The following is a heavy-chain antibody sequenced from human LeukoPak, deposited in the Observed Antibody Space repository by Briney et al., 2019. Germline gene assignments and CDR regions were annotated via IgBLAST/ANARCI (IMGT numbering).Heavy chain of an antibody. Sequence: PSETLSLTCTVSGGSISSYYWSWIRQPPGKGLERIGYIYYSGSTNYDPSLKSRVTISVDTSKNQFSLKLSSVTAADTAVYYCARGYDSSGYYVVRDWGQGTLVTVSS. CDR2: IYYSGST. V-gene: IGHV4-59*01. J-gene: IGHJ4*02. D-gene: IGHD3-22*01. CDR1: GGSISSYY. CDR3: ARGYDSSGYYVVRD.